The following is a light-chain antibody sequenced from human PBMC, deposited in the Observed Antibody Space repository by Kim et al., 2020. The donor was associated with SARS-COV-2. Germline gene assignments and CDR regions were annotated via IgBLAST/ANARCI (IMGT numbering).Light chain of an antibody. Sequence: QSALSQPASVSGSPGQSITISCTGTSSDVGPYDYVSWYQQHPVTVPRLIIYGVDKRPSGVSHRFSASKSGNTASLTISGLQPEDEAHYYCTSYTTSDTWIFGGGTQLTVL. CDR3: TSYTTSDTWI. CDR2: GVD. V-gene: IGLV2-14*03. J-gene: IGLJ2*01. CDR1: SSDVGPYDY.